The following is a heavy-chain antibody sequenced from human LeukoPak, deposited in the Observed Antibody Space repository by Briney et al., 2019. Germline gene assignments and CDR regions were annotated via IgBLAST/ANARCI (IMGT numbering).Heavy chain of an antibody. Sequence: GASVKVSCKASGGTFSSYAISWVRQAPGQGLEWMGGIIAISGTANYAQKFQGRVTITADESTSTAYMELSSLRSEDTAVYYCARGPYSSSWYSSEGGYYYYYMDVWGKGTTVTVSS. CDR3: ARGPYSSSWYSSEGGYYYYYMDV. CDR1: GGTFSSYA. J-gene: IGHJ6*03. D-gene: IGHD6-13*01. CDR2: IIAISGTA. V-gene: IGHV1-69*13.